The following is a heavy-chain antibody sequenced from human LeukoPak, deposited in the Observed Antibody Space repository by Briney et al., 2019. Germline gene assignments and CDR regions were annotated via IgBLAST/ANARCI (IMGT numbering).Heavy chain of an antibody. CDR3: SRRGVAYYYYGMDV. J-gene: IGHJ6*02. D-gene: IGHD2-15*01. CDR1: GFTFSSYS. Sequence: PGGSLRLSCAASGFTFSSYSMNWVRQAPGKGLEWVGRIKSKTDGGTTDYAAPVKGRFTISRDDSKNTLYLQMNSLKTEDTAVYYCSRRGVAYYYYGMDVWGQGTTVTVSS. CDR2: IKSKTDGGTT. V-gene: IGHV3-15*01.